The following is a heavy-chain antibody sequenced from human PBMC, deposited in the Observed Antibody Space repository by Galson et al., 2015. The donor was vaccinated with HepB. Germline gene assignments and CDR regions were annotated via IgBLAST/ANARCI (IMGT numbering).Heavy chain of an antibody. CDR1: GFDFRSFA. CDR3: AKDDYGGNFDY. D-gene: IGHD4-23*01. J-gene: IGHJ4*02. V-gene: IGHV3-23*01. CDR2: ISKSGDET. Sequence: SLRLSCAASGFDFRSFAMSWVRQAPGQGLEWVSAISKSGDETNYADSVKGRFIISRDNSKQTLHLRMDSLTAEDTAVYFCAKDDYGGNFDYWGQGTLVIVSS.